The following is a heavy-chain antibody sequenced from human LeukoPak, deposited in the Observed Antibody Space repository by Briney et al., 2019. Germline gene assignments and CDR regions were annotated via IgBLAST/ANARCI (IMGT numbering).Heavy chain of an antibody. CDR1: GFTFSSYA. V-gene: IGHV3-30-3*01. Sequence: PGGSLRLSCAASGFTFSSYAMHWVRQAPGKGLEWVAVISYDGSNKYYADSVKGRFTISRDNSKNTLYLQMNSLRAEDTAVYYCAKGGIMTTSHELDYWGQGTLVTVSS. J-gene: IGHJ4*02. CDR3: AKGGIMTTSHELDY. D-gene: IGHD4-17*01. CDR2: ISYDGSNK.